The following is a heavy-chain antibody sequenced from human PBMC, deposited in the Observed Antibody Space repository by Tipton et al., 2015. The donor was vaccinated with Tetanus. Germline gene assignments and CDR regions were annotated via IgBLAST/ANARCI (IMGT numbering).Heavy chain of an antibody. J-gene: IGHJ5*02. CDR2: IYYSGST. Sequence: LRLSCAASGFTLSRYTLNWVRQAPGKGLEWIGSIYYSGSTYDSPSLKSRVTMSVDTSKNQFSLKLGSVTARDTAIYYCARQLWGYWFDPWGQGTLVTASS. CDR3: ARQLWGYWFDP. V-gene: IGHV4-30-2*03. D-gene: IGHD7-27*01. CDR1: GFTLSRYT.